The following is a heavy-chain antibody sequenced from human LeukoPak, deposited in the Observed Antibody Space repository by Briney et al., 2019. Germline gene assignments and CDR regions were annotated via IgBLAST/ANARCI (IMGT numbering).Heavy chain of an antibody. CDR1: GYTFTRYG. D-gene: IGHD3-10*01. Sequence: GASVKVSCKASGYTFTRYGISWVRQAPGQGLEWMGWISANNGDTNSAQKFQDRVTMTTDTSTSTAYMELRSLRSDDTAVYYCARSYGSGSYPWFDPWGQGTLVTVSS. V-gene: IGHV1-18*01. CDR2: ISANNGDT. CDR3: ARSYGSGSYPWFDP. J-gene: IGHJ5*02.